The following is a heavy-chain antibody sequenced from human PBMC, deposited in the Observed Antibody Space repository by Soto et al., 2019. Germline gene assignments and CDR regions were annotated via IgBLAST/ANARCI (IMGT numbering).Heavy chain of an antibody. D-gene: IGHD5-12*01. CDR1: GYSIISGYY. J-gene: IGHJ6*02. CDR3: ARAIVGTIGGMDV. V-gene: IGHV4-38-2*01. Sequence: SETLSLTCAVSGYSIISGYYWLESSHPPGKVLEWIGSIYYSGSSHYNPSLKSRVTISLDTSRNQFSLKLSSVTAADTAVYYFARAIVGTIGGMDVWGQGTTVTVSS. CDR2: IYYSGSS.